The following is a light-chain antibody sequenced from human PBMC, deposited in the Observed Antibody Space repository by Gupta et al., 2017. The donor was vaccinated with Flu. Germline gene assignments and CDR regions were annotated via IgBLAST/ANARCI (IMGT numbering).Light chain of an antibody. CDR1: NIGSKN. CDR3: QVWDSSVVV. J-gene: IGLJ2*01. Sequence: VSVALGQTARITCGGNNIGSKNVHWYQQKPGQAPVLVIYRDSNRPSGIPERFSGSNSGNTATLTISRAQAGDEADYSCQVWDSSVVVFGGGTKLTVL. V-gene: IGLV3-9*01. CDR2: RDS.